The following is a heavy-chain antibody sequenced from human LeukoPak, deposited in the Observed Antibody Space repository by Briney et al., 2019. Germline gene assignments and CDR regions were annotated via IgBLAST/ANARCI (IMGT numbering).Heavy chain of an antibody. J-gene: IGHJ4*02. CDR1: GFTFTTYG. D-gene: IGHD6-6*01. V-gene: IGHV3-30*18. CDR2: ISNDGTTQ. CDR3: AKDLVGLVY. Sequence: GGSLRLSCAASGFTFTTYGMHWVRQAPGKGLEWVAVISNDGTTQNHVESVKGRFTISRDNSRNTVYLQMNSLRAEDTAVYYCAKDLVGLVYWGQGTLVTVSS.